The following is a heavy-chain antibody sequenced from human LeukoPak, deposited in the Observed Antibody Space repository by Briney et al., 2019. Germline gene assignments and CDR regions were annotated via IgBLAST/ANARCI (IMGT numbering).Heavy chain of an antibody. J-gene: IGHJ6*03. V-gene: IGHV4-34*01. CDR2: INHSGST. CDR3: ARTTMAYYYYYMDV. D-gene: IGHD5-18*01. Sequence: SETLSLTCAVYGGSFSGYYWSWIRQPPGKGLEWIGEINHSGSTNYNPSLKSRVTISVDTSKNQFSLKLSSVTAADTAVYYCARTTMAYYYYYMDVWGKGTTVTVS. CDR1: GGSFSGYY.